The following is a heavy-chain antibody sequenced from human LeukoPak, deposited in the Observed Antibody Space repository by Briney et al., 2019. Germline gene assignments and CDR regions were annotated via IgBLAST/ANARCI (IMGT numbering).Heavy chain of an antibody. D-gene: IGHD3-16*01. CDR1: GFPFSSYG. CDR3: AKARIGATSDFDY. CDR2: TSNGGSNK. V-gene: IGHV3-30*18. Sequence: GGSLRLSCAASGFPFSSYGMHWVRQAPGKGLEWVALTSNGGSNKYYGDSVKGRFTISRDNSKNTLYLQMNSLRADDTAVYYCAKARIGATSDFDYWGQGTLVTVSS. J-gene: IGHJ4*02.